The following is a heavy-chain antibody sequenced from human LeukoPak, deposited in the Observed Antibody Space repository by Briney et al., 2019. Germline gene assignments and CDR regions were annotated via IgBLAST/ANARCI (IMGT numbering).Heavy chain of an antibody. CDR1: GFTFSSYG. V-gene: IGHV3-33*01. CDR2: IWYDGSNK. Sequence: GGSLRLSCAASGFTFSSYGMHWVRKAPGKGLEWVAAIWYDGSNKYYADSVKGRFTISRDNSKNTLYLQMNSLRAEDTAVYYCARDDGHYYGSGSLRYWGQGTLVTVSS. J-gene: IGHJ4*02. D-gene: IGHD3-10*01. CDR3: ARDDGHYYGSGSLRY.